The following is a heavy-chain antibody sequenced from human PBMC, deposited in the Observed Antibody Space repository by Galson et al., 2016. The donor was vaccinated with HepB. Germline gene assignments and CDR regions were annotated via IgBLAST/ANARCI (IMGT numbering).Heavy chain of an antibody. CDR3: VRGPGMVVATGFDY. D-gene: IGHD2-15*01. CDR2: TRNKTKSYTT. CDR1: GFTFGDHY. V-gene: IGHV3-72*01. Sequence: SLRLSCAASGFTFGDHYMDWVRQAPGKGLEWVGRTRNKTKSYTTEYAASVEGRFTIPRDDSKNSLYLQMNSLKTEDAAVYYCVRGPGMVVATGFDYWGQGTLVTVSS. J-gene: IGHJ4*02.